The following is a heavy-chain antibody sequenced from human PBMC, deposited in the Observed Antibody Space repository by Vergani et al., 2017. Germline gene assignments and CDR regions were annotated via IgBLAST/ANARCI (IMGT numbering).Heavy chain of an antibody. J-gene: IGHJ4*02. Sequence: EVQLVESGGGLVQPGGSLRLSCAASGSTFSSYAMNWVRQAPGKGLEWVSYISRSSSTIYYADSVKGRFTISRDNAKNSLYLQMNSLRAEDTAVYYCARDLFYYDSSGYYSGFFDYWGQGTLVTVSS. CDR3: ARDLFYYDSSGYYSGFFDY. CDR2: ISRSSSTI. D-gene: IGHD3-22*01. CDR1: GSTFSSYA. V-gene: IGHV3-48*01.